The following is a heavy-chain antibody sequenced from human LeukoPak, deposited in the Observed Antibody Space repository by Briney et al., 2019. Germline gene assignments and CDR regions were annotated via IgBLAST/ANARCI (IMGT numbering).Heavy chain of an antibody. CDR1: GGSISSYY. J-gene: IGHJ4*02. Sequence: SETLSLTCNVSGGSISSYYWSWIRQPPGKGLEWLGYIYYSGRTNYNPSLKSRVTISVDTSKNQFSLKLSSVTAADTAVYYCARDKSDSSGYYYFDYWGQGTLVTVSS. CDR2: IYYSGRT. V-gene: IGHV4-59*01. D-gene: IGHD3-22*01. CDR3: ARDKSDSSGYYYFDY.